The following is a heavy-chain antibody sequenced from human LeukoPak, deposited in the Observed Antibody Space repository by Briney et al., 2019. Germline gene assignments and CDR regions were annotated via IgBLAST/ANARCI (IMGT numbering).Heavy chain of an antibody. CDR1: GSSIGTYS. CDR3: ARDLGISMVRGVTTDYYYYGMDV. CDR2: IYYSGST. J-gene: IGHJ6*02. V-gene: IGHV4-59*01. Sequence: KPSETLSLTCTVSGSSIGTYSWSWIRQPPGKGLEWIGYIYYSGSTNYNPSLKSRVTISVDTSKNQFSLKLSSVTAADTAVYYCARDLGISMVRGVTTDYYYYGMDVWGQGTTVTVSS. D-gene: IGHD3-10*01.